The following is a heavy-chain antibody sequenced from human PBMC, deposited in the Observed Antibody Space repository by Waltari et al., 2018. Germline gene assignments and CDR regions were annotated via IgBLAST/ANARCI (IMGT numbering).Heavy chain of an antibody. D-gene: IGHD3-10*01. CDR2: VWHDGSQT. Sequence: QVHLLESGGGVVQPGTSLRLSCTVSGFTFIKHGMPGVRQAPGKGLEWVAVVWHDGSQTYYGDSVKGRFTVSRDNSKNMVYLQVDSLKVEDTAVYYCAREAISGSGEYYGMDVWGQGTTVTVS. CDR1: GFTFIKHG. CDR3: AREAISGSGEYYGMDV. J-gene: IGHJ6*02. V-gene: IGHV3-33*01.